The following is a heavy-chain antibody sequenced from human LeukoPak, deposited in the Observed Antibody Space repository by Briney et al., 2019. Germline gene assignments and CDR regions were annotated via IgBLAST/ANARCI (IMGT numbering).Heavy chain of an antibody. CDR1: GFTFSSYW. J-gene: IGHJ6*03. Sequence: GGSLRLSCAASGFTFSSYWMHWVRQAPGKGLVWVSRINSDGSSTSYADSVKGRFTISRDNAKNTLHLQMNSLRAEDTAVYYCARDGEYDFWSGYPYYMDVWGKGTTVTVSS. V-gene: IGHV3-74*01. CDR3: ARDGEYDFWSGYPYYMDV. CDR2: INSDGSST. D-gene: IGHD3-3*01.